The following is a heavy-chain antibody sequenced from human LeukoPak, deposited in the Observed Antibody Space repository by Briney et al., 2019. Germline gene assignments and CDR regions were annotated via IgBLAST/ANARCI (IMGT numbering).Heavy chain of an antibody. Sequence: PGGSLRLSCAASGFTVSSNYMSWVRQAPGKGLEWVSVIYSGGSTYYADSVKGRFTISRDNSKNTLYLQMNSLRAEDTAVYYCAANGESTDWHWNYWGQGTLVSVSS. D-gene: IGHD3-9*01. V-gene: IGHV3-66*01. J-gene: IGHJ4*02. CDR3: AANGESTDWHWNY. CDR2: IYSGGST. CDR1: GFTVSSNY.